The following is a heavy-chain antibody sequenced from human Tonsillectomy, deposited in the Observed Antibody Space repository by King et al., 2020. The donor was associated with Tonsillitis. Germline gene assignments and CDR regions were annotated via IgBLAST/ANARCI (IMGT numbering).Heavy chain of an antibody. CDR2: ISAYNGNT. J-gene: IGHJ4*02. CDR1: GYTFTSYD. D-gene: IGHD3-10*01. V-gene: IGHV1-18*01. Sequence: VQLVQSGAEVKKPGASVKVSCKASGYTFTSYDISWVRQAPGQGLEWMGWISAYNGNTNYAQKLQGRVTMTTDTSTITASMELRSLGSYDTAVYYCARDSGGYYGSGSYFDYWGQGTLVTVSS. CDR3: ARDSGGYYGSGSYFDY.